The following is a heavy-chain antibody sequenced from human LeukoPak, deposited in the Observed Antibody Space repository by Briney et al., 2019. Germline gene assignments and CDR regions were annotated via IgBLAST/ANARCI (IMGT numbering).Heavy chain of an antibody. V-gene: IGHV4-59*01. CDR2: IYYSGST. D-gene: IGHD3-10*01. CDR3: ARTRSGSYFPGGEYYFDY. CDR1: GGSISSYY. J-gene: IGHJ4*02. Sequence: SETLSLTCTVSGGSISSYYWSWIRQPPGKGLEWIGYIYYSGSTNYNPSLKSRVTISVDTSKNQFSLKLSSVTAAGTAVYYCARTRSGSYFPGGEYYFDYWGQGTLVTVSS.